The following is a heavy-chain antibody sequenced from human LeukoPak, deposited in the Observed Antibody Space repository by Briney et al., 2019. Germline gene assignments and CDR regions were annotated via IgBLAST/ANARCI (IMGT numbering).Heavy chain of an antibody. CDR1: GYTFTSYY. D-gene: IGHD3-3*01. CDR2: INPSGGST. J-gene: IGHJ5*02. V-gene: IGHV1-46*01. CDR3: ARGGYDFWSEDNWFDP. Sequence: ASVKVSCKASGYTFTSYYMHWVRQAPGQGLEWMGIINPSGGSTSYAQKFQGRVTMTRDMSTSTVYMELSSLRSEDTAVYYCARGGYDFWSEDNWFDPWGQGTLVTVSS.